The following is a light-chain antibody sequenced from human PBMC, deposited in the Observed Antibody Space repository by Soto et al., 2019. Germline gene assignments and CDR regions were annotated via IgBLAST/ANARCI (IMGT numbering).Light chain of an antibody. V-gene: IGKV3-11*01. CDR2: DAS. Sequence: EIVLTQSPATLSLSPGERATLSCRTSQSVSTNLAWYQQKPGQAPKLLIYDASNRATGIPARFSGSGSGTDFTLTISSLETEDFAVYYCQLRNSRWTLCQGTKVDIK. CDR3: QLRNSRWT. CDR1: QSVSTN. J-gene: IGKJ1*01.